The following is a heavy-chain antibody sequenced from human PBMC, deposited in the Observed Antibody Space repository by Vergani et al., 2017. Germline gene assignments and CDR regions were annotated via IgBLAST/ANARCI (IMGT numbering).Heavy chain of an antibody. Sequence: EVQLVESGGGLVQPGGSLRLSCAASGFTFSSYWMSWVRQAPGKGLEWVANIKQDGSEKYYVDSVKGRFTISRDNAKNSLYLQMNSLRAEDTAVYYCARFDYSSSWTGDQPFDYWGQGTLVTVSS. CDR3: ARFDYSSSWTGDQPFDY. V-gene: IGHV3-7*01. CDR2: IKQDGSEK. CDR1: GFTFSSYW. D-gene: IGHD6-13*01. J-gene: IGHJ4*02.